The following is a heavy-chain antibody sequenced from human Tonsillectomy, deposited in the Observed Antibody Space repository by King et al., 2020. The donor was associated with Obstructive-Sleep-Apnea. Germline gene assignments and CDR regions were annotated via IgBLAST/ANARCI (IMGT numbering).Heavy chain of an antibody. CDR2: IIWNGGST. D-gene: IGHD3-10*01. Sequence: VQLVESGGGVVRPGGSLRLSCAASGFNFDDYGMSWVRQAPGKGLEWVSGIIWNGGSTGYAGSVEGRFTISRDNAKKSLYLQMNSLRAEDTALYYCSRADRFGELGPIIANDAFDVWGQGTMVTVSS. V-gene: IGHV3-20*04. CDR1: GFNFDDYG. J-gene: IGHJ3*01. CDR3: SRADRFGELGPIIANDAFDV.